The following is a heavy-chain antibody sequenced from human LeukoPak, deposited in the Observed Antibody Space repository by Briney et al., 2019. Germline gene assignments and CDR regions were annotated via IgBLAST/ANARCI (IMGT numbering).Heavy chain of an antibody. J-gene: IGHJ6*03. CDR1: GGSFSGYY. Sequence: PSETLSLTCAVYGGSFSGYYWSWIRQPPGKGLEWIGEINHSGSTNYNPSLKSRVTISVDTSKNQFSLKLSSVTAADTAVYYCARAGYLYYYYYMDVWGKGTTVTVSS. V-gene: IGHV4-34*01. CDR3: ARAGYLYYYYYMDV. CDR2: INHSGST. D-gene: IGHD3-9*01.